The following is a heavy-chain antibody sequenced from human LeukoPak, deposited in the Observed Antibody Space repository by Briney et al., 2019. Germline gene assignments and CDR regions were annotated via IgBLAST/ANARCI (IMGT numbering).Heavy chain of an antibody. CDR1: GESFSDYY. Sequence: PSETLSLTCAVSGESFSDYYWVWIRQFPGKGLEWIGEITHSGATNYNPSLKNRVTMSIDTSKNQFSLKLSSVTAADTAVYYCARRRGSGYPPVGRYGMDVWGQGTTVTVSS. D-gene: IGHD3-3*01. CDR3: ARRRGSGYPPVGRYGMDV. V-gene: IGHV4-34*01. J-gene: IGHJ6*02. CDR2: ITHSGAT.